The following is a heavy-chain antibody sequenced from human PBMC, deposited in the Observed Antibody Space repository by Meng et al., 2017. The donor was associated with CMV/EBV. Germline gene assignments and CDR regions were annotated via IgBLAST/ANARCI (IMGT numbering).Heavy chain of an antibody. D-gene: IGHD3-3*01. CDR1: GGSISSYY. Sequence: GSLRLSCTVSGGSISSYYWSWIRQPPGKGLEWIGYIYYSGSTNYNPSLKSRVTISVDTSKNQFSLKLSSVTAADTAVYYCARGYYDFWSGYYRAGWFDPWGQGTLVTVSS. J-gene: IGHJ5*02. CDR3: ARGYYDFWSGYYRAGWFDP. V-gene: IGHV4-59*01. CDR2: IYYSGST.